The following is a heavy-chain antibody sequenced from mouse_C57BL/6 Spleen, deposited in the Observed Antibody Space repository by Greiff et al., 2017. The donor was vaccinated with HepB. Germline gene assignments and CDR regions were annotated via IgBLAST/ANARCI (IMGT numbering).Heavy chain of an antibody. J-gene: IGHJ3*01. V-gene: IGHV1-26*01. Sequence: EVQLQQSGPELVKPGASVKISCKASGYTFTDYYMNWVKQSHGKSLEWIGDINPNNGGTSYNQKFKGKATLTVDKSSSTAYMELRSLTSEDSAVYYCARGGNYGAYWGQGTLVTVSA. D-gene: IGHD2-1*01. CDR2: INPNNGGT. CDR1: GYTFTDYY. CDR3: ARGGNYGAY.